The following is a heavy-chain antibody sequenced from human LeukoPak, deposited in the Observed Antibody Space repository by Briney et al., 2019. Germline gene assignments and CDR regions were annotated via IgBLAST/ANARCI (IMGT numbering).Heavy chain of an antibody. CDR1: GYTFTSYG. CDR2: ISAYNGNT. V-gene: IGHV1-18*01. D-gene: IGHD6-19*01. CDR3: VREDYSSGWLVY. J-gene: IGHJ4*02. Sequence: GASVKVSCKASGYTFTSYGISWVRQAPGQGLEWMEWISAYNGNTNYAQKLQGRVTMTTDTSTSTAYMELRCTLSDDTAVYYYVREDYSSGWLVYWGQGTPVTVSS.